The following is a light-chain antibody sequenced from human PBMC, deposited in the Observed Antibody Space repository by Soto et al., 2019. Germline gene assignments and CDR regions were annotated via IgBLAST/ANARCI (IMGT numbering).Light chain of an antibody. CDR3: QKYNFSSWT. Sequence: DIQMTQSPSTLSASVGDRVTITCRASQSISTWLAWYQQXXXRAPNLLIYDASSLQSGVPSRFSGSGYGTEFTLTINSLQPDDFATYYCQKYNFSSWTFGQGTRVEI. V-gene: IGKV1-5*01. CDR2: DAS. CDR1: QSISTW. J-gene: IGKJ1*01.